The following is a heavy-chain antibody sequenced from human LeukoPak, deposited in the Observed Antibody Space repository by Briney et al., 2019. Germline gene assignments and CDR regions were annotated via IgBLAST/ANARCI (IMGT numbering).Heavy chain of an antibody. CDR3: ARHPLVLLWFGKVSWFDP. CDR2: ISDDESNK. CDR1: GFTFSSYA. Sequence: GGSLRLSCAASGFTFSSYAMHWVRQAPGKGLEWVAVISDDESNKYYADSVKGRFTISRDNSKNTLYLQMSSLRPEDTAVYYCARHPLVLLWFGKVSWFDPWGQGTLVTVSS. V-gene: IGHV3-30*04. J-gene: IGHJ5*02. D-gene: IGHD3-10*01.